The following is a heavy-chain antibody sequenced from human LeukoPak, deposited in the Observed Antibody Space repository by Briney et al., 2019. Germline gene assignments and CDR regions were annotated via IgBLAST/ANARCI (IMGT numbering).Heavy chain of an antibody. CDR2: ISPSTSTI. V-gene: IGHV3-48*03. Sequence: GGSLRLSCAASGFTFSTYEMNWVRQAPGKGLEWISSISPSTSTIYYADSVKGRFTISRDNAKNSLYLQMNSLRAEDTAVYYCARGATLLKGYRMPGRWYFDLWGRGTLVTVSS. J-gene: IGHJ2*01. CDR3: ARGATLLKGYRMPGRWYFDL. CDR1: GFTFSTYE. D-gene: IGHD1-1*01.